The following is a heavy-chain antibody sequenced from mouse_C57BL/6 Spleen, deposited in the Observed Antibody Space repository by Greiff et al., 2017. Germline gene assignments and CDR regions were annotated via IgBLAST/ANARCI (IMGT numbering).Heavy chain of an antibody. D-gene: IGHD2-5*01. J-gene: IGHJ2*01. CDR2: IDPSDSYT. Sequence: VQLQQPGAELVKPGASVKLSCKASGYTFTSYWMQWVKQRPGQGLEWIGEIDPSDSYTNSNQKFKGKATLTVDTSSSTAYMQLSSLTSEDSAVYYCARKEGAYYSNYEDYFDYWGQGTTLTVSS. V-gene: IGHV1-50*01. CDR3: ARKEGAYYSNYEDYFDY. CDR1: GYTFTSYW.